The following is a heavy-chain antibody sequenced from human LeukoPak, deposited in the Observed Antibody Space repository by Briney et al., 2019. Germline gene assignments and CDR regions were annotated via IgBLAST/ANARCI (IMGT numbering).Heavy chain of an antibody. V-gene: IGHV1-2*04. D-gene: IGHD3-10*01. CDR3: ARGLSVRGGNWFDP. CDR1: GYTFTGYY. Sequence: ASVKVSCKASGYTFTGYYMHWVRQAPGQGLEWMGWINPNSGGTNYAQKFQSWVTMTRDTSISTAYMELSRLRSDDTAVYYCARGLSVRGGNWFDPWGQGTLVTVSS. CDR2: INPNSGGT. J-gene: IGHJ5*02.